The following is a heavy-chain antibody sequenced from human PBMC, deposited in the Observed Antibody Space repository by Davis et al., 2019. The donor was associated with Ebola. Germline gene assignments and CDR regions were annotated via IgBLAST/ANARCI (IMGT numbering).Heavy chain of an antibody. Sequence: AASVKVSCKASGYTFTSYGISWVRQAPGQGLEWMGWLSAYNGNTNYAQKLQGRVTMTTDTSTSTAYLELRSLRSDDTAVYYCAREAGHFYDSGTYSEYNGYDGSWFGPWGQGTLVTVSS. D-gene: IGHD3-10*01. CDR1: GYTFTSYG. CDR3: AREAGHFYDSGTYSEYNGYDGSWFGP. J-gene: IGHJ5*02. V-gene: IGHV1-18*01. CDR2: LSAYNGNT.